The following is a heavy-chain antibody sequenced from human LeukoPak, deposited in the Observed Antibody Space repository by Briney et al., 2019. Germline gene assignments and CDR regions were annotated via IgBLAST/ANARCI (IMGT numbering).Heavy chain of an antibody. Sequence: VASVKVSCKASGYTFTSYAMHWVRQAPGQGLEWMGWINPNSGGTNYAQKFQGWVTMTRDTSISTAYMELSRLRSDDTAVYYCARGRGELLDYWGQGTLVTVSS. CDR3: ARGRGELLDY. J-gene: IGHJ4*02. D-gene: IGHD1-26*01. CDR1: GYTFTSYA. V-gene: IGHV1-2*04. CDR2: INPNSGGT.